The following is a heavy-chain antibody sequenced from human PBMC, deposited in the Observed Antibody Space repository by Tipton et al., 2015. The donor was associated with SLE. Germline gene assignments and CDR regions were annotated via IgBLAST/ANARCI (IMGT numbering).Heavy chain of an antibody. CDR1: GFTFSSYA. CDR2: ISSSGSSI. J-gene: IGHJ4*01. CDR3: ARAGRVTAHYFDY. D-gene: IGHD4-23*01. V-gene: IGHV3-11*01. Sequence: GSLRLSCAASGFTFSSYAMSWIRQAPGKGLEWVSYISSSGSSIYYADSVKGRFTISRDNAKNSLYLQMNSLRAEDTAIYYCARAGRVTAHYFDYWGHGALVTVSS.